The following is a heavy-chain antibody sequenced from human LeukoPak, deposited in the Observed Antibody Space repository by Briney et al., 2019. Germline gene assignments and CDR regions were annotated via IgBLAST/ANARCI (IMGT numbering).Heavy chain of an antibody. V-gene: IGHV1-69*05. J-gene: IGHJ2*01. D-gene: IGHD3-10*01. CDR1: GYTFSSYG. Sequence: ASVKVSCKASGYTFSSYGISWVRQAPGQGLEWMGGIIPIFGTANYAQKFQGRVTITTDESTSTAYMELSSLRSEDTAVYYCARTYYYGSGSYYHDWYFDLWGRGTLVTVSS. CDR2: IIPIFGTA. CDR3: ARTYYYGSGSYYHDWYFDL.